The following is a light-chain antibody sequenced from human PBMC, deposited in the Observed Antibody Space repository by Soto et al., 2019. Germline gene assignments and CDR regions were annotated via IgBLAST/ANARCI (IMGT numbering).Light chain of an antibody. CDR2: NNN. Sequence: QSVLTQPPSASGTPGQRVTISCSGSSSNIGTNNVNWYQQLPGTAPKLLIYNNNQRPSGVPDRFSGSKSGTSASLAISGLQSEDEADYYCAAWDGGLNGVVFGGGTQLTVL. V-gene: IGLV1-44*01. CDR3: AAWDGGLNGVV. CDR1: SSNIGTNN. J-gene: IGLJ7*01.